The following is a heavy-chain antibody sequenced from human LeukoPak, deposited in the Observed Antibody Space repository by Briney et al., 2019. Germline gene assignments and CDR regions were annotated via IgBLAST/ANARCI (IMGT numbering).Heavy chain of an antibody. CDR1: GFTFDDYG. J-gene: IGHJ4*02. CDR3: ARDLARYGSGTGYFDY. CDR2: INWNGGST. Sequence: GGSLKLSCAASGFTFDDYGMSWVRQAPGKGLEWVSGINWNGGSTGYADSVKGRFTISRDNAKNSLYLQMNSLRAEDTALYYCARDLARYGSGTGYFDYWGQGTLVTVSS. D-gene: IGHD6-19*01. V-gene: IGHV3-20*04.